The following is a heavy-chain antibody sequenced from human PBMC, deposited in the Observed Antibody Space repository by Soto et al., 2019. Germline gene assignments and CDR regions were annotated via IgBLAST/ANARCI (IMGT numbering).Heavy chain of an antibody. V-gene: IGHV1-3*01. CDR3: ARDLALLWFGEGLRGFDP. Sequence: GASVKVSCKASGYTFTSYAMHWVRQAPGQRLEWMGWINAGNGNTKYSQKFQGRVTITRDTSASTAYMELSSLRSEDTAVYYCARDLALLWFGEGLRGFDPWGQGTLVTVSS. D-gene: IGHD3-10*01. CDR2: INAGNGNT. J-gene: IGHJ5*02. CDR1: GYTFTSYA.